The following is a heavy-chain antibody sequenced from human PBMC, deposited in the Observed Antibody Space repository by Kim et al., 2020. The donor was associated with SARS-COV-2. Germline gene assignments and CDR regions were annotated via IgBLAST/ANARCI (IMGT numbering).Heavy chain of an antibody. CDR2: IYYSGST. CDR3: ASYSNYGDDY. D-gene: IGHD4-4*01. CDR1: GGSISSSIYY. V-gene: IGHV4-39*01. Sequence: SETLSLTCTVSGGSISSSIYYWGWIRQPPGKGLEWIGSIYYSGSTYYNPSLKSRVTISVDTSKNQFSLKLSSVTAADTAVYYCASYSNYGDDYWGQGTLVTVSS. J-gene: IGHJ4*02.